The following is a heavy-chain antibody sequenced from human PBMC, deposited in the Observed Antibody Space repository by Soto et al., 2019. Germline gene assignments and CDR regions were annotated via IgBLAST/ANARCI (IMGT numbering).Heavy chain of an antibody. CDR2: INHSGIT. D-gene: IGHD6-13*01. J-gene: IGHJ4*02. CDR1: GGSFSGYY. CDR3: ARDLAAVPRAFDY. V-gene: IGHV4-34*01. Sequence: SETLSLTCAVYGGSFSGYYWSWIRQPPGKGLEWLGEINHSGITDYNPSLKSRVTISVDTSKTQFSLNLRSVTAADTAVYYCARDLAAVPRAFDYWGRGTLVTVSS.